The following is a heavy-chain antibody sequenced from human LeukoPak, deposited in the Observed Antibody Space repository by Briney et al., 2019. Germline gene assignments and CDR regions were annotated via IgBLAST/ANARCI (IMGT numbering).Heavy chain of an antibody. CDR1: GFTFKTYA. CDR3: AKDAQGLVRGGIYFDF. D-gene: IGHD6-19*01. Sequence: TGGSLRLSCAASGFTFKTYAMNWVRQVPGKGPEWVSSMSGSGSSTDYADSVKGRFTISRDNSKNTLYLQMNSLRAEDTALYYCAKDAQGLVRGGIYFDFWGQGSLVTVCS. J-gene: IGHJ4*02. CDR2: MSGSGSST. V-gene: IGHV3-23*01.